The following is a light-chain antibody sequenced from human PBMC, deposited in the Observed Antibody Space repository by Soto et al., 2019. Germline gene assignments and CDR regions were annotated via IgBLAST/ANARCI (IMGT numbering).Light chain of an antibody. CDR1: QSVSSN. Sequence: IVMTQSAFTLSVSPGERATLSCRAGQSVSSNLAWYQQKPGQAPRLLIYGASTRATGIPARFTGSGSGTEFTLTISSLQFDDSAVYYCQQYNNWWTFGQGTKV. CDR2: GAS. J-gene: IGKJ1*01. CDR3: QQYNNWWT. V-gene: IGKV3-15*01.